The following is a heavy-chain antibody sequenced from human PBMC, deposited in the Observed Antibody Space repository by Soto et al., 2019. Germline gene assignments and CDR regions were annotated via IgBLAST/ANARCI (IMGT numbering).Heavy chain of an antibody. CDR2: ISAYNGNT. CDR3: ARAGTTVTTLASDY. J-gene: IGHJ4*02. V-gene: IGHV1-18*01. D-gene: IGHD4-17*01. Sequence: QVQLVQSGAEVKKPGASVKVSCKASGYTFTSYVITWVRQAPGQGLEWMGWISAYNGNTKYAQKLQGRVTMHTDTSTSTAYMELRSLRSDDTAVYYCARAGTTVTTLASDYWGKGTLVTVSS. CDR1: GYTFTSYV.